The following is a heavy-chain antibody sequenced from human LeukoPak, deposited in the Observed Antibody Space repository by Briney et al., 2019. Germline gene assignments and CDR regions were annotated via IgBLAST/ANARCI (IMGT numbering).Heavy chain of an antibody. CDR3: AKEFKDIVVVVAASPPYGMDV. D-gene: IGHD2-15*01. V-gene: IGHV3-30*02. CDR1: GFTFSSYG. J-gene: IGHJ6*02. Sequence: GGSLRLSCAASGFTFSSYGMHWVRQAPGKGLEWVAFIRYGGSNKYYADSVKGRFTISRDNSKNTLYLQMNSLRAEDTAVYYCAKEFKDIVVVVAASPPYGMDVWGQGTTVTVSS. CDR2: IRYGGSNK.